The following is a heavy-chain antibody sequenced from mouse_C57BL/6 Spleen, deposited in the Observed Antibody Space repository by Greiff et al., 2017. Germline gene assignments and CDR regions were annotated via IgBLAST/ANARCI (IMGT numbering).Heavy chain of an antibody. V-gene: IGHV1-64*01. Sequence: VQLQQSGAELVKPGASVKLSCKASGYTFTSYWMHWVKQRPGQGLEWIGMIHPNSGSTNYNEKFKSKATLTVDKSSSTAYMQLSSLTSEDSAVYYCAREGITTDYAMDYWGQGTSVTVSS. D-gene: IGHD1-1*01. CDR2: IHPNSGST. CDR3: AREGITTDYAMDY. CDR1: GYTFTSYW. J-gene: IGHJ4*01.